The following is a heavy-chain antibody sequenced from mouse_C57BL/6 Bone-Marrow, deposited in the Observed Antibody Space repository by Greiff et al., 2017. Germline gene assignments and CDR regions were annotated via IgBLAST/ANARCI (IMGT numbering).Heavy chain of an antibody. J-gene: IGHJ1*03. D-gene: IGHD1-1*01. Sequence: VQLQQPGAELVKPGASVKLSCKASGYTFTSYWMHWVKQRPGQGLEWIGMIHPNSGSTNYNEKFKSKATLTVDKSSSTASMQLSSLTTEDSAVYFCGRLYGSRGYFDVWGTGTTVTVSS. V-gene: IGHV1-64*01. CDR3: GRLYGSRGYFDV. CDR1: GYTFTSYW. CDR2: IHPNSGST.